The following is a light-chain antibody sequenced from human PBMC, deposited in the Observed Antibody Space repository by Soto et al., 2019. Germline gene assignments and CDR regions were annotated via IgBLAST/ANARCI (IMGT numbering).Light chain of an antibody. CDR3: QSYDDSLSVHYV. J-gene: IGLJ1*01. Sequence: QPVLTQPPSVSGAPGQRDTISCTGSSSNIGSTYDVQWYQQLPGTAPKLLIHGNTNRPSGVPDRFSGSKSGTSASLAITGLQADDESDYYCQSYDDSLSVHYVFGTGTKLTVL. CDR1: SSNIGSTYD. V-gene: IGLV1-40*01. CDR2: GNT.